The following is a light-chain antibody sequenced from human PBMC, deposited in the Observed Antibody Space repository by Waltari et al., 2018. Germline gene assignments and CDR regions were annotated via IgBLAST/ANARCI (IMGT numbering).Light chain of an antibody. CDR2: DDS. Sequence: SYVLTQPPSVSVAPGETAQITCGGNNIGSKSVHWYQQKPGQAPVLVIHDDSGRTSRSPWRFAGSNSGNTATLTISRVEDGDEADYHCQVWESRSDPLFGGGTKLTVL. J-gene: IGLJ2*01. CDR3: QVWESRSDPL. V-gene: IGLV3-21*01. CDR1: NIGSKS.